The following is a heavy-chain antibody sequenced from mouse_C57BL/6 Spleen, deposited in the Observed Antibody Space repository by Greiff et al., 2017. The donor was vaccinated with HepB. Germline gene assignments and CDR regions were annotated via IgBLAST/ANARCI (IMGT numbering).Heavy chain of an antibody. D-gene: IGHD1-1*01. J-gene: IGHJ4*01. V-gene: IGHV1-55*01. CDR3: ARYDYYGKNAMDY. CDR1: GYTFTSYW. Sequence: VQLQQPGAELVKPGASVKMSCKASGYTFTSYWITWVKQRPGQGLEWIGDIYPGSGSTNYNEKFKSKATLTVDTSSSTAYMQLSSLTSEDSAVYYCARYDYYGKNAMDYWGQGTSVTVSS. CDR2: IYPGSGST.